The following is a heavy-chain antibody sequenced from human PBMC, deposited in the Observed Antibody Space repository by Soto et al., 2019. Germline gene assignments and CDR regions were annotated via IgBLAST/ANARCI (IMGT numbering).Heavy chain of an antibody. V-gene: IGHV4-34*01. CDR1: GGSFSGYY. CDR3: AGGGSSGWLYGMDV. CDR2: INHSGST. J-gene: IGHJ6*02. Sequence: LSLTCAVYGGSFSGYYWSWIRQPPGKGLEWIGEINHSGSTNYNPSLKSRVTISVDTSKNQFSLKLSSVTAADTAVYYCAGGGSSGWLYGMDVWGQGTTVTVSS. D-gene: IGHD6-19*01.